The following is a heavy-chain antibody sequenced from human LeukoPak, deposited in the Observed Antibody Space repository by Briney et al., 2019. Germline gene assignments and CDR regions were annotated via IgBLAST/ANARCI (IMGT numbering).Heavy chain of an antibody. D-gene: IGHD1-1*01. CDR2: ISGDGGST. CDR1: GFTFDDYA. J-gene: IGHJ6*02. CDR3: AKDYTTGYYYYGMDV. V-gene: IGHV3-43*02. Sequence: GGSLRLSCAASGFTFDDYAMHWVRQAPGKGLEWVSLISGDGGSTYYADSVKGRFTIPRDNSKNSLYLQMNSLRTEDTALYYCAKDYTTGYYYYGMDVWGQGTMVTVSS.